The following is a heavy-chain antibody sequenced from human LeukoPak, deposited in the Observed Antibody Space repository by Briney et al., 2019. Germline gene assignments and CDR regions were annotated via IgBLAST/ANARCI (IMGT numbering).Heavy chain of an antibody. V-gene: IGHV3-48*04. CDR2: ISSSSSTI. CDR3: ARDFCSGGSCYCHDY. CDR1: GFTFSSYS. J-gene: IGHJ4*02. D-gene: IGHD2-15*01. Sequence: PGGSLRLSCAASGFTFSSYSMNWVRQAPGKGLEWVSYISSSSSTIYYADSVKGRFTISRDNAKNSLYLQMNSLRAEDTAVYYCARDFCSGGSCYCHDYWGQGTLVTVSS.